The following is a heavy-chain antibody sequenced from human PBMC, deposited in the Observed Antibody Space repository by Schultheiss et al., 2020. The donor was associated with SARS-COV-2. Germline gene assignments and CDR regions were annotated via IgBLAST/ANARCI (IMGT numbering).Heavy chain of an antibody. CDR1: GYTFTSYY. V-gene: IGHV1-2*06. CDR3: ARDSYGFPPPFYDYGMDV. Sequence: ASVKVSCKDSGYTFTSYYMHWVRQAPGQGLVWMVRINPNSGGTNYAQKFRCRVTMTRDTSISTAYMELSRLRSYDTAVYYCARDSYGFPPPFYDYGMDVWGQGATGTVSS. CDR2: INPNSGGT. D-gene: IGHD5-18*01. J-gene: IGHJ6*02.